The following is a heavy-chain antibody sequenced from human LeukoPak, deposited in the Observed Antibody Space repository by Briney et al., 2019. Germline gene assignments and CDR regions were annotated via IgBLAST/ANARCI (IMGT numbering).Heavy chain of an antibody. D-gene: IGHD4-11*01. CDR3: AITRLGTFDI. J-gene: IGHJ3*02. CDR1: GGSISSGSYY. V-gene: IGHV4-61*02. Sequence: SETLSLTCTVSGGSISSGSYYWSWIRQPAGKGLEWIGRIYTSGSTNYNTSLKSRVTISVDTSKNQFSLKLSSVTAADTAVYYCAITRLGTFDIWGQGTMVTVSS. CDR2: IYTSGST.